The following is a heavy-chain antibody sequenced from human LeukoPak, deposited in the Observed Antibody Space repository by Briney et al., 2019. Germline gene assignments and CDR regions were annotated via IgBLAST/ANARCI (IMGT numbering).Heavy chain of an antibody. CDR3: ATYYYGSGSGFDY. J-gene: IGHJ4*02. CDR2: IRYDGSNK. CDR1: GFTFSGYD. V-gene: IGHV3-30*02. D-gene: IGHD3-10*01. Sequence: GGSLRLSCAASGFTFSGYDMNWVRQAPGKGLEWVAFIRYDGSNKYYADSVKGRFTISRDNSKNTLYLQMNSLRAEDTAVYYCATYYYGSGSGFDYWGQGTLVTVSS.